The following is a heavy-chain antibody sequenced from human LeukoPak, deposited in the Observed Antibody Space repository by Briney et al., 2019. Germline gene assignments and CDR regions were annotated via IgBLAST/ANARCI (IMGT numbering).Heavy chain of an antibody. CDR3: ARPGAMYAFDI. Sequence: NPSETLSLTCTVSGGSISSSSYYWGWIRQPPGKGLEWIGSIYYSGSTYYNPSLKSRVTISVDTSKNQFSLKLSSVTAADTAVYYCARPGAMYAFDIWGQGTMVTVSS. D-gene: IGHD1-26*01. CDR2: IYYSGST. J-gene: IGHJ3*02. CDR1: GGSISSSSYY. V-gene: IGHV4-39*01.